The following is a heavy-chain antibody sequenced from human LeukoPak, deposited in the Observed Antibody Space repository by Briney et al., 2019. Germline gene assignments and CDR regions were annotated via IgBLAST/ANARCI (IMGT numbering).Heavy chain of an antibody. CDR2: ISGYGDST. CDR1: GFTFSIHA. V-gene: IGHV3-43*02. J-gene: IGHJ4*02. CDR3: AKDSLEAAGNFDC. Sequence: GGSLRLSCAASGFTFSIHAMNWVRQAPGKGLEWVSLISGYGDSTYYADSVKGRFTMSRDNSRNSGYLQMNSLRSEDTALYYCAKDSLEAAGNFDCWGQGTLVTVSP. D-gene: IGHD6-13*01.